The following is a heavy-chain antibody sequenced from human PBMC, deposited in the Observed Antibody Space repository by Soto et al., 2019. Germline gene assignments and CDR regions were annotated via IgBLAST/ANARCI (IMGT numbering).Heavy chain of an antibody. CDR3: AKARYSSGWSLPLY. CDR2: ISGSGGST. CDR1: GFTFSSYA. V-gene: IGHV3-23*01. J-gene: IGHJ4*02. D-gene: IGHD6-19*01. Sequence: PGGSLRLSCAASGFTFSSYAMSWVRQAPGKGLEWVSAISGSGGSTYYADSVKGRFTISRDNSKNTLYLQMNSLRAEDTAVYYCAKARYSSGWSLPLYWGQGTLVTVSS.